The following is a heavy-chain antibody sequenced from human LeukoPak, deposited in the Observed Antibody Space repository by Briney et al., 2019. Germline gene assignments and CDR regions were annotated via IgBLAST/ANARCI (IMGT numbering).Heavy chain of an antibody. CDR1: GFTFGDYA. Sequence: PGGSLRLSCTASGFTFGDYAMIWVRQAPGKGLEWVGFIRSKAYGGTTEYAASVKGRFTISRDDSKSIAYPQMNSLKTEDTAVYYCTRDGAGDTAFDYWGQGTLVTVSS. CDR3: TRDGAGDTAFDY. D-gene: IGHD1-26*01. V-gene: IGHV3-49*04. CDR2: IRSKAYGGTT. J-gene: IGHJ4*02.